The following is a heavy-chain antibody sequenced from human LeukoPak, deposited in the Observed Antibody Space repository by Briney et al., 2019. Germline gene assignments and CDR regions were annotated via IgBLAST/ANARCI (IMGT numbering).Heavy chain of an antibody. D-gene: IGHD3-22*01. J-gene: IGHJ4*02. CDR2: ISYDGITE. Sequence: PGGSLRLSCAASGFTFSSYSMNWVRQAPGKGLEWVAIISYDGITEDYSDSVKGRFTISRDNAKNSLYLQMNSLRAEDTAVYYCARDSAIYYYDSNLDYWGQGTLVTVSS. CDR1: GFTFSSYS. V-gene: IGHV3-30*03. CDR3: ARDSAIYYYDSNLDY.